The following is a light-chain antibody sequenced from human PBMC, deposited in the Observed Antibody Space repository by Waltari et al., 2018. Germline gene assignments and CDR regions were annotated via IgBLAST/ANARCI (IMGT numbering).Light chain of an antibody. CDR1: QSISSS. CDR3: QQSYSTPIT. CDR2: AAS. Sequence: DIQMTQSPSSLSASVGDRVTITCRASQSISSSLNWYQQKPGKAPHLLIEAASSLQSGVPSRFSGSGSGTVFTLTISSLHPEDLGTYYCQQSYSTPITFGQGTRLEIK. V-gene: IGKV1-39*01. J-gene: IGKJ5*01.